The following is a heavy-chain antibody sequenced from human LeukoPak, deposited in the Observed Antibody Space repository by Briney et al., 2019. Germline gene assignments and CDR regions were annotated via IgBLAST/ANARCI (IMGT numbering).Heavy chain of an antibody. Sequence: GGSLRLSCAASGFTFSSYSMNWVRQAPGKGLEWVSSISSSSSYIYYADSVKGRFAISRDNAKNPLYLQMNSLRAEDTAVYYCARDRIAVAFDYWGQGTLVTVSS. CDR3: ARDRIAVAFDY. CDR2: ISSSSSYI. V-gene: IGHV3-21*01. CDR1: GFTFSSYS. J-gene: IGHJ4*02. D-gene: IGHD6-19*01.